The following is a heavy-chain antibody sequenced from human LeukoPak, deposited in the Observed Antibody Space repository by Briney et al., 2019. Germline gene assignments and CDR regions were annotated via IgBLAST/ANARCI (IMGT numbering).Heavy chain of an antibody. Sequence: PGGSLRLSCAASGFTFSNYGMHWVRQAPGKGLEWVAVIWYDGSNKYYTDSVKGRFSISRDNSKNTMYLQMDSLRAEDTALYYCAREWHCTGGTCHFNYFDYWGRGTLVTVSS. D-gene: IGHD2-8*02. V-gene: IGHV3-33*01. CDR2: IWYDGSNK. J-gene: IGHJ4*02. CDR1: GFTFSNYG. CDR3: AREWHCTGGTCHFNYFDY.